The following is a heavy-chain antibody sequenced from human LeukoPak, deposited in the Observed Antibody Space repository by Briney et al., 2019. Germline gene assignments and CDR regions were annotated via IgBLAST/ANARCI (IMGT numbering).Heavy chain of an antibody. CDR3: ANSGWSLRDY. CDR1: GFTFNTYW. V-gene: IGHV3-7*01. J-gene: IGHJ4*02. Sequence: GGSLRLSCAASGFTFNTYWMSWVRQAPGKGLEWVANIKQDGSEKYYVDSVKGRFTISRDNAKNSLYLQMNSLRAEGTAVYYCANSGWSLRDYWGQGTLVTVSS. CDR2: IKQDGSEK. D-gene: IGHD6-19*01.